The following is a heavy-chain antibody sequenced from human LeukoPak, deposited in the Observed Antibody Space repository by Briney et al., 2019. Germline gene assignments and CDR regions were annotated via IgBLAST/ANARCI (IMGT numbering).Heavy chain of an antibody. J-gene: IGHJ4*02. CDR3: ARESYYGSGSPLNY. V-gene: IGHV3-11*04. CDR1: GFTFSDYY. D-gene: IGHD3-10*01. CDR2: ISSSGSTI. Sequence: PGGSLRLSCAASGFTFSDYYMSWIRQAPGKGLEWVSYISSSGSTIYYADSVKGRFSISRDNAKNSLYLQMNSLRAEDTAVYYCARESYYGSGSPLNYWGQGTLVTVSS.